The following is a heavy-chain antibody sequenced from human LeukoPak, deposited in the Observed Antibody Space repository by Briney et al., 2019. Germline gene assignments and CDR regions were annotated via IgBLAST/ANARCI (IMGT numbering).Heavy chain of an antibody. V-gene: IGHV3-66*02. CDR3: ARDVGLDAFDI. Sequence: GGSLRLSCAASGFTFSNYSMNWVRQAPGKGLEWVSVIYSDGSTYYADSVKGRFTISRDNAKNTVFLQMDSLRPEDTAVYYCARDVGLDAFDIWGQGTMVTVSS. CDR2: IYSDGST. J-gene: IGHJ3*02. D-gene: IGHD2-15*01. CDR1: GFTFSNYS.